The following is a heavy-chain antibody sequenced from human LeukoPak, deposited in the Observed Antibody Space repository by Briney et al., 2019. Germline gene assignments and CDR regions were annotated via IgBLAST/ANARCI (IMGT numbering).Heavy chain of an antibody. D-gene: IGHD3-10*01. CDR2: ISAYNGNT. J-gene: IGHJ4*02. V-gene: IGHV1-18*01. CDR3: ARGGLGGSGSYYNPFDY. CDR1: GYTFTSYG. Sequence: ASVKVSCKASGYTFTSYGISWVRQAPGQGLEWMGWISAYNGNTNYAQKFQGRVTITADKSTSTAYMELSSLRSEDTAVYYCARGGLGGSGSYYNPFDYWGQGTLVTVSS.